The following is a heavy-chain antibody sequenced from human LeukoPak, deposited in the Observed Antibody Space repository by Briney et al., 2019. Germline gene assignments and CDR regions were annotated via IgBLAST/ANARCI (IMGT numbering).Heavy chain of an antibody. CDR3: ARGSDYYYDSSGYPGAFDI. CDR1: GFTFSDYY. J-gene: IGHJ3*02. V-gene: IGHV3-11*04. CDR2: ISSSGSTI. Sequence: GGSLRLSCAASGFTFSDYYMSWIRQAPGKGLEWVSYISSSGSTIYYADSAKGRFTISRDNAKNSLYLQMNSLRAEDTAVYYCARGSDYYYDSSGYPGAFDIWGQGTMVTVSS. D-gene: IGHD3-22*01.